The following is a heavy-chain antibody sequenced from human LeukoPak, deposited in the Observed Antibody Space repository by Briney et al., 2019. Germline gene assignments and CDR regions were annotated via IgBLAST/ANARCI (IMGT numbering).Heavy chain of an antibody. J-gene: IGHJ4*02. CDR1: GGSISSYY. CDR2: IYYSGST. V-gene: IGHV4-59*08. CDR3: ARRESSGFFDY. D-gene: IGHD6-19*01. Sequence: PSETLSLTCTVSGGSISSYYWSWIRQPPGKGLEWIGYIYYSGSTSYNPSLNSRVTISLDTSKNQFSLNLSSVTAADTAVYYCARRESSGFFDYWGQGTLVTVSS.